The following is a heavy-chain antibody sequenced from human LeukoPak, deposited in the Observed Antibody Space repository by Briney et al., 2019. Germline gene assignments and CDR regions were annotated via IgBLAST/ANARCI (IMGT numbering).Heavy chain of an antibody. D-gene: IGHD3-16*01. CDR3: VLMAGY. V-gene: IGHV4-61*02. CDR1: GGSISRGSYY. CDR2: VYNSGST. Sequence: PSETLSLTCIVSGGSISRGSYYWNWIRQPAGKGLEWMGRVYNSGSTNYNPSLKSRVTISADTSKNQFSLKLTSVTAADTAVYYCVLMAGYWGQGTLVTVSS. J-gene: IGHJ4*02.